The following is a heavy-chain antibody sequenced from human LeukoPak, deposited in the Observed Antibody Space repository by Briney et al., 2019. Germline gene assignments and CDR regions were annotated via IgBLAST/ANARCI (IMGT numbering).Heavy chain of an antibody. J-gene: IGHJ4*02. CDR3: YSSGYYLGGGYYFDY. V-gene: IGHV1-24*01. D-gene: IGHD3-22*01. Sequence: GASVKVSCKASGYTFTSYGISWVRQAPGQGLEWMGGFDPEDGETIYAQKFQGRVTMTEDTSTDTAYMELSSLRSEDTAVYWCYSSGYYLGGGYYFDYWGQGTLVTVSS. CDR2: FDPEDGET. CDR1: GYTFTSYG.